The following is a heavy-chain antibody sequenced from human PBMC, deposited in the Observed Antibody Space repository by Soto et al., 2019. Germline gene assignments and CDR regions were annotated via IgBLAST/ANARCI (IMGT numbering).Heavy chain of an antibody. D-gene: IGHD6-19*01. Sequence: QVQLVQSGAEVKKPGSSVKVSCKASGGTFSSYAISWVRQAPRQGLEWMGGIIPIFGTANYAQKFQGRVTITADDSTSTAYMELSSLRSEDTAVYYCARAPRIAVAGADYYYYYGMDVWGQGTTVTVSS. CDR3: ARAPRIAVAGADYYYYYGMDV. CDR2: IIPIFGTA. J-gene: IGHJ6*02. V-gene: IGHV1-69*01. CDR1: GGTFSSYA.